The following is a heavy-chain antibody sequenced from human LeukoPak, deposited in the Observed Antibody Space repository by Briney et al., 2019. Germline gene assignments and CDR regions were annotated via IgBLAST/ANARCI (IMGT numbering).Heavy chain of an antibody. Sequence: GGSLRLSCAASGFTFSSYAMHWVRQAPGKGLEWVAVISYDGSNKYYADSVKGRFTISRDNSKNTLYLQMNSLRAEDAAVYYCARGRAAAPGDAFDIWGQGTMVTVSS. CDR1: GFTFSSYA. D-gene: IGHD6-13*01. CDR2: ISYDGSNK. J-gene: IGHJ3*02. CDR3: ARGRAAAPGDAFDI. V-gene: IGHV3-30*04.